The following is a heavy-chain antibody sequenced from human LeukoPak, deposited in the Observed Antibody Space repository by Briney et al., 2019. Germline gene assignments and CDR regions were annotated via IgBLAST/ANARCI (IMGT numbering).Heavy chain of an antibody. Sequence: GGSLRLSCAASGFTFSTYGMHWVRQAPGKGLEWVAVISYDGSNKYYADYLKGRFTISRDNPKNTLYLQMNSLRAEDTAVYYCARDGVHYYDSSGFERGMDVWGQGTTVTVSS. D-gene: IGHD3-22*01. CDR2: ISYDGSNK. CDR3: ARDGVHYYDSSGFERGMDV. J-gene: IGHJ6*02. CDR1: GFTFSTYG. V-gene: IGHV3-30*03.